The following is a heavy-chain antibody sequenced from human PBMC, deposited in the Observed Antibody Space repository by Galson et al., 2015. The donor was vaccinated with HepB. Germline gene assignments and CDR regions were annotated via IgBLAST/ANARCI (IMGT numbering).Heavy chain of an antibody. CDR3: ARSGSYGYGGYFDL. J-gene: IGHJ2*01. Sequence: SLRLSCAASGFTFSSYWMSWVRQAPGKGLEWVANIKQDGSEKYYVDSVKGRFTISRDNAKSSLYLQMNSLRAEDTAVYYCARSGSYGYGGYFDLWGRGTLVTVSS. V-gene: IGHV3-7*01. CDR2: IKQDGSEK. CDR1: GFTFSSYW. D-gene: IGHD5-18*01.